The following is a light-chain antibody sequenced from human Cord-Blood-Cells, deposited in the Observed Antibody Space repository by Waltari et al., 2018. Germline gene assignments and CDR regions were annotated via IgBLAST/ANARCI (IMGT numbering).Light chain of an antibody. CDR3: CSYAGSYTLV. Sequence: QSALTQPRSVSGSPGQSVTISCTGTSSDVGGYNSVSWYQQHPGKAPKLMIYDVSKRPSGVPERFSGAKSGNTSSLTISALQAEDEADYYCCSYAGSYTLVFGGGTKLTVL. V-gene: IGLV2-11*01. J-gene: IGLJ3*02. CDR1: SSDVGGYNS. CDR2: DVS.